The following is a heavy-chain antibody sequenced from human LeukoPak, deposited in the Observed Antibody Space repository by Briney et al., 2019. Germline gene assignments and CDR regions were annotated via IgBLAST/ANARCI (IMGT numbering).Heavy chain of an antibody. Sequence: GGSLRLSCAASGFTFDDYGMSWVRQAPGKGLEWVSGINWNGGSTGYADSVKGRFTISRDNAKNSLYLQMNSLRAEDTAVYYCAKAPPGNWNGNFDYWGQGTLVTVSS. J-gene: IGHJ4*02. D-gene: IGHD1-20*01. V-gene: IGHV3-20*04. CDR2: INWNGGST. CDR3: AKAPPGNWNGNFDY. CDR1: GFTFDDYG.